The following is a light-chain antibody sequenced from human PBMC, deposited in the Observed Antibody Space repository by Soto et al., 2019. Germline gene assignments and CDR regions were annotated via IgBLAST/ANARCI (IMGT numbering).Light chain of an antibody. CDR1: QSVGSN. J-gene: IGKJ4*01. V-gene: IGKV3-20*01. CDR3: DQSADEGLT. CDR2: GPS. Sequence: KVTLSCRASQSVGSNLAWYQQKPGQAPRLLIYGPSGRGTGIPGRFSGTGSWIDLTLTIYRLGLQDLAVCCCDQSADEGLTLGAGTKVDI.